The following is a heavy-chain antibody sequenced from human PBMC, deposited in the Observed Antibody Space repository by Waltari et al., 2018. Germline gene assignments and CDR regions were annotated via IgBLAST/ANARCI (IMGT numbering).Heavy chain of an antibody. CDR2: INPKNGGT. V-gene: IGHV1-2*02. J-gene: IGHJ5*02. D-gene: IGHD1-7*01. CDR3: ANPGLTGTTEMWFDP. Sequence: QVHLVQSGAEMKQPGASVKVSCKTSGYTFTAYNLHWVRQAPRQGFEWMGWINPKNGGTKYAQKFQGRVTMTSDTSISTVYMELSGLKSDDTAVYYCANPGLTGTTEMWFDPWGQGTLVSVSS. CDR1: GYTFTAYN.